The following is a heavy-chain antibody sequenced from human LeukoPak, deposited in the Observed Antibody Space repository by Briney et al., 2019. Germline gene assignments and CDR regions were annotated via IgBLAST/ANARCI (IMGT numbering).Heavy chain of an antibody. CDR2: IKQDGSEK. CDR1: GFTFSSYW. D-gene: IGHD3-22*01. V-gene: IGHV3-7*01. CDR3: AREYYYDMSGYPYYYYYYYMDV. J-gene: IGHJ6*03. Sequence: GGSLRLSCAASGFTFSSYWMSWVRQAPGKGLEWVANIKQDGSEKYYVDSVKGRFTISRDNAKNSLYLQMNSLRAEDTAVYYCAREYYYDMSGYPYYYYYYYMDVWGKGTTVTVSS.